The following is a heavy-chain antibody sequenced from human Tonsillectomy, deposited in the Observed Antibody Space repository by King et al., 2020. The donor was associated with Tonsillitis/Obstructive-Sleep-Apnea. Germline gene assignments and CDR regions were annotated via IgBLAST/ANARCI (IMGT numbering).Heavy chain of an antibody. CDR3: ARELVVPAVRGDGFDI. CDR2: INHSGST. V-gene: IGHV4-34*01. D-gene: IGHD2-2*01. CDR1: GGSFSGYY. Sequence: VQLQQWGAGLLKPSETLSLPCAVYGGSFSGYYWSWIRQPPGKGLEWIGEINHSGSTNYNPSLKSRVTISLDTSKNQFSLKLSSVTAADTAVYYCARELVVPAVRGDGFDIWGQGTMVTVSS. J-gene: IGHJ3*02.